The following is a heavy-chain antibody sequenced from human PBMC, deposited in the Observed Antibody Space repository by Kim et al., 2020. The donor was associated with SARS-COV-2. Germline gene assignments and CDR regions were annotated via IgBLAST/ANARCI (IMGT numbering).Heavy chain of an antibody. D-gene: IGHD3-9*01. CDR3: ASNPGHFDCSFDS. J-gene: IGHJ4*02. CDR2: IYSGGTT. V-gene: IGHV3-53*01. Sequence: GGSLRLSCAASGFIVDSKYMAWVRQAPGKGLEWVSLIYSGGTTDYTDSVKGRFSIDRDISRNTVYLQMSGLRVEDTAVYFCASNPGHFDCSFDSLGQGSL. CDR1: GFIVDSKY.